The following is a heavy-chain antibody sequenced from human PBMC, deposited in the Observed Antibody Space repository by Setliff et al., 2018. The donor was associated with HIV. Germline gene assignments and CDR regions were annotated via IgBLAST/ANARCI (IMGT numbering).Heavy chain of an antibody. CDR3: ARGWYPDY. CDR2: ISYSGST. V-gene: IGHV4-34*01. J-gene: IGHJ4*02. CDR1: GGSLSGYY. D-gene: IGHD2-15*01. Sequence: SETLSLTCAVSGGSLSGYYWSWVRQAPGKGLEWIGEISYSGSTNYIPSLKSRVTISVDTSKNQFSLKLSSVTAADTAVYYCARGWYPDYWGQGTLVTVSS.